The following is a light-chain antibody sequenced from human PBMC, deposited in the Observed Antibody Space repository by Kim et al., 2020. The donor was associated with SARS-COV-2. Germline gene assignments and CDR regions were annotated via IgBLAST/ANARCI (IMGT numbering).Light chain of an antibody. CDR3: SSYTSSSTLV. CDR1: SSDVGDYNY. CDR2: DVN. J-gene: IGLJ3*02. Sequence: QSALTQPASVSGSPGQSITISCTGTSSDVGDYNYVSWYQQHPGKAPKLMIYDVNKRPSGVSNRFSGSKSGNTASLTISGLQAEDEADYYCSSYTSSSTLVFGGGTQLTVL. V-gene: IGLV2-14*01.